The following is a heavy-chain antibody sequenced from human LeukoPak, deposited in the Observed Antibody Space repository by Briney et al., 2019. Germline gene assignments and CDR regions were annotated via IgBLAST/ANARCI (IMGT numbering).Heavy chain of an antibody. D-gene: IGHD5-24*01. CDR1: GYSISSGFY. CDR2: FHHRGST. V-gene: IGHV4-38-2*02. CDR3: ARREGYNFDY. Sequence: PSETLSLTCSVSGYSISSGFYWDWIRQPPGKGREWIGSFHHRGSTPYNPSLHRRVSISVDTSKNQLSLELSSVTAADTAVYYCARREGYNFDYWGQGTLVTVSS. J-gene: IGHJ4*02.